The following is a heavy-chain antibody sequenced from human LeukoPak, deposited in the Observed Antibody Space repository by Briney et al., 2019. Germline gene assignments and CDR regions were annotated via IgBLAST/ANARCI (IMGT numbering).Heavy chain of an antibody. D-gene: IGHD6-13*01. V-gene: IGHV3-48*03. Sequence: GGSLRLSCAASGFTFSSYEMNWVRQAPGKGLEWVSYISSSGSTIYYADSVKGRFTISRDNAKNSLYLQMNSLRAEDTAVYYCAREFCSAAAGLLYYYYYYMDVWGKGTTVTISS. CDR3: AREFCSAAAGLLYYYYYYMDV. CDR2: ISSSGSTI. J-gene: IGHJ6*03. CDR1: GFTFSSYE.